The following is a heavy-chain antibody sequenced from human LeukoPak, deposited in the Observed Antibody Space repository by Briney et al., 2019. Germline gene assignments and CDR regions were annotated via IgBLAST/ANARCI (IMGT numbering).Heavy chain of an antibody. V-gene: IGHV3-30-3*01. CDR3: ARPPFRSSPGWFDP. Sequence: GGSLRLSCAASGFTFSSYAMHWVRQAPGKGLEWVAVISYDGGNKYYADSVKGRFTISRDNSKNTLYLQMNSLRAEDTAVYYCARPPFRSSPGWFDPWGQGTLVTVSS. J-gene: IGHJ5*02. CDR1: GFTFSSYA. CDR2: ISYDGGNK.